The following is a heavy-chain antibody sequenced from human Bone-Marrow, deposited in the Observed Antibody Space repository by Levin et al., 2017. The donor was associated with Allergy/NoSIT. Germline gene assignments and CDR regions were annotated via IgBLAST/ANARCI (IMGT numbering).Heavy chain of an antibody. V-gene: IGHV3-30-3*01. Sequence: PGESLKISCTTSDFTFSQYVFHWVRQAPGKGLEWVAFSSRDGGTQSYADSVKGRFTFSRDNSKNTLYLQMNSLTADDTAVYYCVREDGGFGELSGGFDLWGQGTLVTVSS. CDR1: DFTFSQYV. J-gene: IGHJ5*02. D-gene: IGHD3-10*01. CDR3: VREDGGFGELSGGFDL. CDR2: SSRDGGTQ.